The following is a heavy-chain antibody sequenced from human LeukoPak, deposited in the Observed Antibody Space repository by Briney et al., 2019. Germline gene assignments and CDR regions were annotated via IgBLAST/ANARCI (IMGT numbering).Heavy chain of an antibody. CDR3: ARHHQTSGSYFLDY. V-gene: IGHV5-51*01. CDR2: IYPGESDT. Sequence: GGSLKISFKGSGYSFTSYWIGWGRQRPGKGVEWMGIIYPGESDTRYSPSFQGQVTISADKSISTAYLQWSSLKASDTAMYYCARHHQTSGSYFLDYWGQGTLVTVSS. J-gene: IGHJ4*02. CDR1: GYSFTSYW. D-gene: IGHD1-26*01.